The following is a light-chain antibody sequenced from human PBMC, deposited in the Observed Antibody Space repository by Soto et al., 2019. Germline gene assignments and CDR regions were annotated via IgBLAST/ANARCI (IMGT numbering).Light chain of an antibody. V-gene: IGKV1-5*03. CDR1: QSISSW. J-gene: IGKJ1*01. CDR2: KAS. Sequence: DIQMTQSPSTLSASVGDRVTITCRASQSISSWLAWYQQKPGKAPKLLIYKASSLESGVPSRFSGSGSGTEFTLTIISLQPDDFATYYCQQYHTWWTFGQGTKVEI. CDR3: QQYHTWWT.